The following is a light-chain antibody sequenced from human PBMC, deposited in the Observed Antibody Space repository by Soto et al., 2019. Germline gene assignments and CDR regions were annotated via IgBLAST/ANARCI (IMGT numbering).Light chain of an antibody. Sequence: EIVMTQSPTILSVSPGERATLSCRASQSVSSNLAWYQQKPGQAPRLLIYGASNRATGIPDRFRGSGSGTDFSLTISRLEPEDFAVYYCQQYGSSGTFGQGTKVDIK. J-gene: IGKJ1*01. V-gene: IGKV3-20*01. CDR1: QSVSSN. CDR2: GAS. CDR3: QQYGSSGT.